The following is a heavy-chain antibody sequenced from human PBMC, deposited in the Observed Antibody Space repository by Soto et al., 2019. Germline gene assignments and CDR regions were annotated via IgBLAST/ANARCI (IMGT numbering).Heavy chain of an antibody. V-gene: IGHV3-7*01. CDR3: ARDGHVSGWSYFQH. CDR2: IKQDGSEK. CDR1: GFTFSSYW. D-gene: IGHD6-19*01. J-gene: IGHJ1*01. Sequence: GGSLRLSCAASGFTFSSYWMSWVRQAPGKGLEWVANIKQDGSEKYYVDSVKGRFTISRDNAKNSLYLQMNSLRAEDTAVYYCARDGHVSGWSYFQHWGQGTLVTVSS.